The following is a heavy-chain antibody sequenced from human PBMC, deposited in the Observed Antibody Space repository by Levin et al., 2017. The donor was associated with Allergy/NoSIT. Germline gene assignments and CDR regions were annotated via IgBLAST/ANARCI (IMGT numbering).Heavy chain of an antibody. CDR2: ISGSGGST. Sequence: GESLKISCAASGFTFSSYAMSWVRQAPGKGLEWVSAISGSGGSTYYADSVKGRFTISRDNSKNTLYLQMNSLRAEDTAVYYCAKYLGEDYDFWSGYPATYYGMDVWGQGTTVTVSS. CDR1: GFTFSSYA. D-gene: IGHD3-3*01. CDR3: AKYLGEDYDFWSGYPATYYGMDV. J-gene: IGHJ6*02. V-gene: IGHV3-23*01.